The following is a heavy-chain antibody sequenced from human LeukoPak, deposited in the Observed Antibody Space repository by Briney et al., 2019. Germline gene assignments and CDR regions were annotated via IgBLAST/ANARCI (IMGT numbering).Heavy chain of an antibody. CDR3: AKDIRSSGWSKYSDY. Sequence: GGSLRLSCAASGFTVSNNYMSWVRQAPGRGLEWVSVIYSGGSTYYADSVKGRFTISRDNSKNTLYLQMNSLRAEDTAVYYCAKDIRSSGWSKYSDYWGQGTLVTVSS. D-gene: IGHD6-19*01. CDR1: GFTVSNNY. V-gene: IGHV3-53*01. J-gene: IGHJ4*02. CDR2: IYSGGST.